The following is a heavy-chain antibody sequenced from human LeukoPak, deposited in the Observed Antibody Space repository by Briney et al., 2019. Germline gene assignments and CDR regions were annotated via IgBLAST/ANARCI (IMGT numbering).Heavy chain of an antibody. D-gene: IGHD3-10*01. V-gene: IGHV1-2*06. Sequence: ASVKVSCKASGYTFTGYYMHWVRQAPGQGLEWMGRINPNSGGTNYAQKFQGRVTMTRDTSISTAYMELSRLRSDDTAVYYRAVIHPGGVYYYGSGTDFGEDVWGQGTTVTVSS. CDR2: INPNSGGT. J-gene: IGHJ6*02. CDR1: GYTFTGYY. CDR3: AVIHPGGVYYYGSGTDFGEDV.